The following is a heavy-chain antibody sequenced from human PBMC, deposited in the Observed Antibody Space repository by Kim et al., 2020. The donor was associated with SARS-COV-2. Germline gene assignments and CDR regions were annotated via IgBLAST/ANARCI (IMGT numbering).Heavy chain of an antibody. CDR3: ATHNLPRSWGTFDY. J-gene: IGHJ4*02. Sequence: ADSVKGRFTISRDNAKNSLYLQMNSLRAEDTAVYYCATHNLPRSWGTFDYWGQGTLVTVSS. V-gene: IGHV3-21*01. D-gene: IGHD2-15*01.